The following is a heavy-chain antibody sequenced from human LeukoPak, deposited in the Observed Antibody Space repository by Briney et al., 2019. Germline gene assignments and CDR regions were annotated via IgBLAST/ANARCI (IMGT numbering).Heavy chain of an antibody. V-gene: IGHV1-8*03. Sequence: ASVKVSCKASGYTFTSYDINWVRQATGQGLEWMGWMNPNSGNTGYAQKFQGRVTTTRNTSISTAYMELSSLRSEDTAVYYCVTSSVAYGMDVWGQGTTVTVSS. CDR3: VTSSVAYGMDV. CDR1: GYTFTSYD. D-gene: IGHD3-10*01. J-gene: IGHJ6*02. CDR2: MNPNSGNT.